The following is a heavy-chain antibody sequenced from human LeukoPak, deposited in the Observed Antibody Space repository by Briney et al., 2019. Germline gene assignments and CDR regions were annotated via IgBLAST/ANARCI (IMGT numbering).Heavy chain of an antibody. Sequence: GGSLRLSCAASGFTFSSYSMNWVRRAPGKGLEWVSYISSSSSTIYYADSVKGRFTISRDNAKNSLYLQMNSLRDEDTAVYYCASGAMTNWYYFDYWGQGTLVTVSS. CDR3: ASGAMTNWYYFDY. D-gene: IGHD1-1*01. CDR2: ISSSSSTI. CDR1: GFTFSSYS. J-gene: IGHJ4*02. V-gene: IGHV3-48*02.